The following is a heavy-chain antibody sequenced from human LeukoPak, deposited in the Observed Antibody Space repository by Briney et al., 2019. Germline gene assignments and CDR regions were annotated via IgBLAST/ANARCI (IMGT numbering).Heavy chain of an antibody. CDR3: VRGQTIDY. V-gene: IGHV3-74*01. J-gene: IGHJ4*02. CDR1: GSTFSNYW. Sequence: GGSLTLSCTTSGSTFSNYWMYWVRQAPGKGLVWVSRIKSDGTGITYTDSVEGRFTISRDNAKNTLYLQMNSLRDEDTAVYYCVRGQTIDYWGQGTLVTVSS. D-gene: IGHD3-3*01. CDR2: IKSDGTGI.